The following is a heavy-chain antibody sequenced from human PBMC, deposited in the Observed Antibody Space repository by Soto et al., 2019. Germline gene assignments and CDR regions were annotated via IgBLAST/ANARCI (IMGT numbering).Heavy chain of an antibody. CDR2: IQYSGNT. Sequence: SETLSLTCTVSDDSIRSSDYYWSWIRQAPGQCLEWIGYIQYSGNTYYNPSLNNRVVISLDTSKKQCSLSLTSVTAADTAVYYCAKPERLKYYYDSSGTNKVMGDAFDIWGQGTMVTV. CDR1: DDSIRSSDYY. CDR3: AKPERLKYYYDSSGTNKVMGDAFDI. J-gene: IGHJ3*02. V-gene: IGHV4-30-4*08. D-gene: IGHD3-22*01.